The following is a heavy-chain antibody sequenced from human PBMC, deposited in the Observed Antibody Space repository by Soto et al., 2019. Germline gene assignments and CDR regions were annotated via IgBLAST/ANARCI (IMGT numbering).Heavy chain of an antibody. CDR1: GFIFSNST. Sequence: EVQLVESGGGLVKPGGSLRLSCIGSGFIFSNSTMTWVRQAPGKGLEWVSSISSSSAYIYNADSLKGRFTISRDNAKNSLYLQMDSLRAEDTAVYFCARDLGEMYAVWGQGALVTVSS. J-gene: IGHJ1*01. CDR2: ISSSSAYI. V-gene: IGHV3-21*01. CDR3: ARDLGEMYAV. D-gene: IGHD2-8*01.